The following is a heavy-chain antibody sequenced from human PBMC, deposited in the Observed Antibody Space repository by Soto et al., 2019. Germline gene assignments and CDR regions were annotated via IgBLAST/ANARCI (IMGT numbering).Heavy chain of an antibody. CDR2: ISVSGSTI. CDR3: ASERYSSGLNYY. Sequence: EVQLVESGGDLAQPGGALRLSCAASGIAFSSSGMSWVRQAPGKGLEWVSYISVSGSTIYYADSVQGRFTISRDNAKNSVYLQMNSLRDEDTAVYFCASERYSSGLNYYWGQGTLVTVSS. D-gene: IGHD6-19*01. J-gene: IGHJ4*02. CDR1: GIAFSSSG. V-gene: IGHV3-48*02.